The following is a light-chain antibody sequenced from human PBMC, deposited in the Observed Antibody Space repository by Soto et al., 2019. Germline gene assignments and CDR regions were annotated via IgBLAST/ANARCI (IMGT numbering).Light chain of an antibody. CDR2: GNI. CDR3: GTWDTSLSAGV. V-gene: IGLV1-40*01. Sequence: QPVLTQPPSVSGAPGQTVTISCIGSSSNIGAGYDVHWYRQLPGTAPKLLIYGNINRPSGLPDRFSGSKSGTSASLAITGLQPEDEADYYCGTWDTSLSAGVFGAGTKLTVL. J-gene: IGLJ2*01. CDR1: SSNIGAGYD.